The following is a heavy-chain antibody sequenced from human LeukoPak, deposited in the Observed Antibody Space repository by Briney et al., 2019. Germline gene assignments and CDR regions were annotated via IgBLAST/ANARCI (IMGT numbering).Heavy chain of an antibody. CDR1: GGSFSGYY. CDR3: ARGWGLFDY. CDR2: INHSGST. J-gene: IGHJ4*02. V-gene: IGHV4-34*01. Sequence: SETLSLTCAVYGGSFSGYYWSWIRQPPGKGLEWIGEINHSGSTNYNPSLKSRGTISVDTSKNQFSLKLSSVTAADTAVYYCARGWGLFDYWGQGTLVTVSS. D-gene: IGHD7-27*01.